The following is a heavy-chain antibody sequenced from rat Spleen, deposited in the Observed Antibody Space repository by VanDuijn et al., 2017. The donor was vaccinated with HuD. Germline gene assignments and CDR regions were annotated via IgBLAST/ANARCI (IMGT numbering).Heavy chain of an antibody. Sequence: EVQLQESGPGLVKPSQSLSLTCSVTGYSITSSYRWNWIRRFPGSKLEWMGYINSAGTTVYNPSLKSRISITRDTTRNQFFLQVTSVTTEDTATYYCARSDGTHYYLPFIYWGQGTQVTVSS. V-gene: IGHV3-3*01. J-gene: IGHJ3*01. CDR3: ARSDGTHYYLPFIY. D-gene: IGHD1-12*02. CDR2: INSAGTT. CDR1: GYSITSSYR.